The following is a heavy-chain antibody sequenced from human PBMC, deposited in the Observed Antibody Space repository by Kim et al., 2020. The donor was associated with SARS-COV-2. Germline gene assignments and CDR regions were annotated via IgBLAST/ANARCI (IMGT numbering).Heavy chain of an antibody. CDR1: GFTFSSYV. CDR2: ISGSGTTT. J-gene: IGHJ2*01. Sequence: GGSLRLSCAASGFTFSSYVMTWVRQAPGKGLEWVSAISGSGTTTYHADSVKGRFTISRDNSKNTLYMQMNSLRAEDTAVYYCAKSGHGWIPDLWGRGTLVTVSS. V-gene: IGHV3-23*01. CDR3: AKSGHGWIPDL. D-gene: IGHD2-2*03.